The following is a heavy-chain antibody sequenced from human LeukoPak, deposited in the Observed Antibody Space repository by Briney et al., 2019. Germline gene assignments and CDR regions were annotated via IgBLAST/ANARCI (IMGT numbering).Heavy chain of an antibody. CDR2: VYYGGST. D-gene: IGHD6-19*01. CDR1: GGSISSSSYY. V-gene: IGHV4-39*02. Sequence: SETLSLTCTVSGGSISSSSYYWGWIRQPPGKGLEWIGSVYYGGSTYYNPSLKNRVTISVDTSKNHFSLKLSSVTAADTAVYYCARTGLTGYSSGWYPAEVDYWGRGTLVTVSS. J-gene: IGHJ4*02. CDR3: ARTGLTGYSSGWYPAEVDY.